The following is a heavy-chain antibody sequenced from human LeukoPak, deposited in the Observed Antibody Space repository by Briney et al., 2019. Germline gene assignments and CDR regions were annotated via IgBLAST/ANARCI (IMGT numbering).Heavy chain of an antibody. J-gene: IGHJ4*02. CDR2: INHSGST. D-gene: IGHD5-18*01. CDR1: GGSFSGYY. Sequence: SETLSLTCAVYGGSFSGYYWSWIRQPPGKGLEWIGEINHSGSTNYNPSLKSRVTISVDTSKNQFSLKLSSVTAADTAVYYCARGPWIHLELYSYGYDFWGQGTLVTVSS. CDR3: ARGPWIHLELYSYGYDF. V-gene: IGHV4-34*01.